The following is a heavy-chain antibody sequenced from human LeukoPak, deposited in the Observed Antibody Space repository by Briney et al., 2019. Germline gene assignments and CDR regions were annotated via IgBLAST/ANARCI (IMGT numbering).Heavy chain of an antibody. D-gene: IGHD2-2*01. V-gene: IGHV1-18*01. CDR2: MDAYNGST. J-gene: IGHJ6*02. Sequence: ASVKVSRKAAGYSVTSYGIYWVRQAPAQGSEWMGGMDAYNGSTNYAQKLQDRVTMTTDKSTNTPYMELRSLRSDDTAVYSCARWGKLPAAMMGPGYYYYGMYGWGPGITVSASS. CDR3: ARWGKLPAAMMGPGYYYYGMYG. CDR1: GYSVTSYG.